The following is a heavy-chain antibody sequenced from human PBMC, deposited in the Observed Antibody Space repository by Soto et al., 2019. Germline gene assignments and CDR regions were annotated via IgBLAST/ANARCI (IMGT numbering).Heavy chain of an antibody. D-gene: IGHD6-13*01. Sequence: SETLSLTCTVSGGSVSSGSYYWSWIRQPPGKGLEWIGYIYYSGSTNYNPSLKSRVTISVDTSKNQFSLKLSSVTAADTAVYYCARAAPGFGSSWYFDYWGQGTLVTVSS. J-gene: IGHJ4*02. CDR1: GGSVSSGSYY. CDR3: ARAAPGFGSSWYFDY. V-gene: IGHV4-61*01. CDR2: IYYSGST.